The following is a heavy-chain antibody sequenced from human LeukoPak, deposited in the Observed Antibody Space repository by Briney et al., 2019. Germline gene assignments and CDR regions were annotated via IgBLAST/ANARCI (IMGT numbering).Heavy chain of an antibody. CDR1: GFTFDDYA. D-gene: IGHD3-10*01. J-gene: IGHJ6*02. V-gene: IGHV3-9*01. CDR3: AKGSPFGELLDYGMDV. CDR2: ISWNSGSI. Sequence: GRSLRLSCAASGFTFDDYAMHWVRHAPGKGLEWVSGISWNSGSIGYADSVKGRFTISRDNAKNSLYLQMNSLRAEDTALYYCAKGSPFGELLDYGMDVWGQGTTVTVSS.